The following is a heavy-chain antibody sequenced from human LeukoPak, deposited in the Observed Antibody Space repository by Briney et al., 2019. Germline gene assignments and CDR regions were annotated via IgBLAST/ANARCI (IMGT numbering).Heavy chain of an antibody. CDR3: ARDSSGWSVDY. D-gene: IGHD6-19*01. CDR1: GYTFTNYY. Sequence: ASVKVSCKASGYTFTNYYMHWVRQAPGQGLEWMAIINPSDGGTHYAQQFQGRVTMTRDTSTSTVYLELNSLRSEDTAVYYCARDSSGWSVDYWGQGTLVTVPS. CDR2: INPSDGGT. V-gene: IGHV1-46*01. J-gene: IGHJ4*02.